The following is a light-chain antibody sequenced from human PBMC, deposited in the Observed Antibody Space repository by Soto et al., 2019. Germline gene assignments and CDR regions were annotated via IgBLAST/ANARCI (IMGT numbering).Light chain of an antibody. J-gene: IGKJ2*01. CDR3: PQRSNWLLYT. Sequence: EIVLTQSPATLSLSPGERATLSCRASQSVDHYLAWFQQKPGQAPRLLIYDASNRATGIPARFSGSGSGTDFTLTISSLEPEDFAVYYCPQRSNWLLYTFGQGTKLEIK. CDR2: DAS. CDR1: QSVDHY. V-gene: IGKV3-11*01.